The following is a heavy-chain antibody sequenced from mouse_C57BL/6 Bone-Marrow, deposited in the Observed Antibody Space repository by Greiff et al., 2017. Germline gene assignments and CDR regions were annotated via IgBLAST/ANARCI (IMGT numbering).Heavy chain of an antibody. V-gene: IGHV14-4*01. CDR1: GFNIKDDY. Sequence: EVKVVESGAELVRPGASVKLSCTASGFNIKDDYIHWVKQRPEQGLEWIGWIDPEIGDTEYASKFQGKATITSDTSSNTAYLQLSSLTSEDTAVYYCSSFEGNYFDFWGQGTPLTVAS. J-gene: IGHJ2*01. CDR2: IDPEIGDT. CDR3: SSFEGNYFDF.